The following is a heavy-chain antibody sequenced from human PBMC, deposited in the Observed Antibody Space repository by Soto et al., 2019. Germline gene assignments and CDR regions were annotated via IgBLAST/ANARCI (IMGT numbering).Heavy chain of an antibody. CDR1: GYTFTSYY. Sequence: ASVKVSCKTSGYTFTSYYIQWVRQAPGQGLEWMGIINPSGGFTTYSQKFQGRVTMTRDTSTSTVYMELSSLRSEDTAVYYCARGRTEGYDRRFFDYWGQGTLVTVS. V-gene: IGHV1-46*03. CDR2: INPSGGFT. CDR3: ARGRTEGYDRRFFDY. D-gene: IGHD5-12*01. J-gene: IGHJ4*02.